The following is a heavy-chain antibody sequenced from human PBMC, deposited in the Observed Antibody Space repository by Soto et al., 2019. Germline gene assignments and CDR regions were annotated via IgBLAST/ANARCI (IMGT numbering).Heavy chain of an antibody. J-gene: IGHJ4*02. CDR2: INHSGST. Sequence: QVQLQQWGAGLLKPSETLSLTCAVYGGSFSGYYWSWIRQPPGKGLEWIGEINHSGSTNYNPSLKSRVTISVDPSKNQFSLKLSSVTAADTAVYYCAREIVVVPAAANFDYWGQGTLVTVSS. CDR1: GGSFSGYY. V-gene: IGHV4-34*01. D-gene: IGHD2-2*01. CDR3: AREIVVVPAAANFDY.